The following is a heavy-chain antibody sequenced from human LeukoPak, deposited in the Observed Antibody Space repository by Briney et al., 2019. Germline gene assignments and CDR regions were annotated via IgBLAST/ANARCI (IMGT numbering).Heavy chain of an antibody. CDR3: ARDRSIYFYGMDV. D-gene: IGHD6-6*01. CDR1: GFTFSYHW. J-gene: IGHJ6*02. V-gene: IGHV3-74*01. CDR2: IDGGGSST. Sequence: PGGSLRLSCGASGFTFSYHWMHWVRQVPGKGLLWVSRIDGGGSSTSYADSVKGRFSISRDNSRNTLYLQMNSLRAEDTAVYYCARDRSIYFYGMDVWGQGTTVTVSS.